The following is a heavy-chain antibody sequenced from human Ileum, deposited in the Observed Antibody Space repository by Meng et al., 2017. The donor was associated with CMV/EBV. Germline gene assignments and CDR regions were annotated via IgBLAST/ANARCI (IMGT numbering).Heavy chain of an antibody. CDR3: ARGKAVGTGH. CDR1: AVSSLIGSHD. CDR2: IHTSGST. J-gene: IGHJ4*02. D-gene: IGHD6-13*01. V-gene: IGHV4-61*02. Sequence: QVLLPEAGPQLVEPSQTLSFSCTVSAVSSLIGSHDWRWLRQSAGKVLQWVARIHTSGSTNYNPSLESRVTISIDTSRNQFSLKLTYVTAADTAFYFCARGKAVGTGHWGQGTLVTVSS.